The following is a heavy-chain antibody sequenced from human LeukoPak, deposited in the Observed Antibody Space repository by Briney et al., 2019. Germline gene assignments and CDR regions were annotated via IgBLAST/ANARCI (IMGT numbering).Heavy chain of an antibody. V-gene: IGHV4-4*07. CDR1: GGSISSYY. CDR3: ARVSDSSSWYGIGHYYYYMDV. Sequence: SETLSLTCTVSGGSISSYYWSWIRQPAGKGLEWIGRIYTSGSTNYNPSLKSRVTMSVDTSKSQFSLKLSSVTAADTAVYYCARVSDSSSWYGIGHYYYYMDVWGKGTTVTVSS. J-gene: IGHJ6*03. D-gene: IGHD6-13*01. CDR2: IYTSGST.